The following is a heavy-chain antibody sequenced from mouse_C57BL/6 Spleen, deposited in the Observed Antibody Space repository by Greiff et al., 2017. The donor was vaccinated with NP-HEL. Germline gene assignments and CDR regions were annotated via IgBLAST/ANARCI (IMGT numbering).Heavy chain of an antibody. CDR1: GFTFSDYY. D-gene: IGHD2-3*01. CDR3: ARDGSDGYYRYFDV. Sequence: EVQLVESEGGLVQPGSSMKLSCTASGFTFSDYYMAWVRQVPEKGLEWVANINYDGSSTYYLDSLKSRFIISRDNAKNILYLQMSSLKSEDTATYYCARDGSDGYYRYFDVWGTGTTVTVSS. CDR2: INYDGSST. V-gene: IGHV5-16*01. J-gene: IGHJ1*03.